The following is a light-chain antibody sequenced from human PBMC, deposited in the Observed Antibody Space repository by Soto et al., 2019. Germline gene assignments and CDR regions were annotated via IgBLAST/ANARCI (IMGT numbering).Light chain of an antibody. V-gene: IGKV3-20*01. CDR1: QSVSSSY. J-gene: IGKJ5*01. Sequence: EIVLTQSPAALSLSPGERATLSCRASQSVSSSYLAWYQQKPGQAPRLLIYGASSRATGIPDRFSGSGTGTDFTLTISSLQAEDFGVYFCHQYNNWPPSTFGQGTRLENK. CDR2: GAS. CDR3: HQYNNWPPST.